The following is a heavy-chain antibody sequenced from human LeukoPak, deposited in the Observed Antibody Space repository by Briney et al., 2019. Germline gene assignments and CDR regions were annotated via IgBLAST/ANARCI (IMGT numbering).Heavy chain of an antibody. CDR1: GFSFSSYS. D-gene: IGHD4-17*01. CDR3: ATGDYFDY. Sequence: PGGSLRLSCAASGFSFSSYSINWARQAPGKGLEWVSSISSSSSYIYYADSVKGRFTISRDNAKNSLYLQMNSLRAEDTAVYYCATGDYFDYWGQGTLVTVSS. V-gene: IGHV3-21*01. CDR2: ISSSSSYI. J-gene: IGHJ4*02.